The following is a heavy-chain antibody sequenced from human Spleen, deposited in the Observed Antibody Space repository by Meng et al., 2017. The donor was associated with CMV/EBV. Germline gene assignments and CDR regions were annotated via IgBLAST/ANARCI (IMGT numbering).Heavy chain of an antibody. J-gene: IGHJ4*02. CDR2: INPSGGST. Sequence: ASVKVSCKASGYTFTSYYMHWVRQAPGQGLEWMGIINPSGGSTSYAQKFQGRVTMTRDTSIRTAYMELSSLTSEDTAVYYCARGGGTVRFLEWLNYWGQGTLVTVSS. D-gene: IGHD3-3*01. CDR3: ARGGGTVRFLEWLNY. V-gene: IGHV1-46*01. CDR1: GYTFTSYY.